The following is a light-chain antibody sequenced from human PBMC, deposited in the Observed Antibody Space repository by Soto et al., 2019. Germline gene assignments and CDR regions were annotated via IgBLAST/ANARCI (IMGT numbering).Light chain of an antibody. CDR2: GAT. CDR3: QQYGNSPQT. J-gene: IGKJ1*01. V-gene: IGKV3-20*01. Sequence: ETVMTQSPATLSVSPGERATLSCRASQSVSSNLAWYQQKRGQAPRLLIYGATTRATAIPDRFSGSGSGTDFTLTISRLEPEDFAVYYCQQYGNSPQTFGQGTKVDIK. CDR1: QSVSSN.